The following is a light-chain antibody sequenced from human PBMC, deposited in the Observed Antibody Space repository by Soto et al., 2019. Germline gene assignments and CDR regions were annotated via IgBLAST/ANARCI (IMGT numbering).Light chain of an antibody. CDR3: SSYTSASTPLV. V-gene: IGLV2-14*01. J-gene: IGLJ2*01. CDR1: GSDVGGYNY. CDR2: NVS. Sequence: QSALTQPASVSGSPGQSITISCTGTGSDVGGYNYVSWYQQHPGKPPKVMIYNVSNRPSGVSNRFSGSKSGNTASLTISGLQAEDEADYYCSSYTSASTPLVFGGGTKVTVL.